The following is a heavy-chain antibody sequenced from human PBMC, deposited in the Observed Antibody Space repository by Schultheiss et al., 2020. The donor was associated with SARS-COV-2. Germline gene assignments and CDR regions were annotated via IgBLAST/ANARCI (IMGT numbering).Heavy chain of an antibody. D-gene: IGHD6-6*01. CDR2: INESGST. V-gene: IGHV4-34*01. CDR3: ARGPLCSYSSSYYYYGMDV. CDR1: GGSFSGYY. J-gene: IGHJ6*02. Sequence: SETLSLTCTVYGGSFSGYYWSWVRQSPGKGLEWIGEINESGSTNYTPSLKSRVTISVDTSKDQISLKLSTVTAADTAVYYCARGPLCSYSSSYYYYGMDVWGQGTTVTVSS.